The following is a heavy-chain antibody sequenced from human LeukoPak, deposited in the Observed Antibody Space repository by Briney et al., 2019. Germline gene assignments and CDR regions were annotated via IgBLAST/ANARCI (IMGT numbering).Heavy chain of an antibody. J-gene: IGHJ4*02. D-gene: IGHD5-18*01. CDR2: ISAYNGNT. CDR3: ARVDSLIQLWIHEWGYFDY. V-gene: IGHV1-18*01. CDR1: GYTFTSYG. Sequence: GASVKVSCKASGYTFTSYGISWVRQAPGQGLEWMGWISAYNGNTNYAQKLQGRVTMTTDTSTSTAYMELRSLRSDDTAVYYCARVDSLIQLWIHEWGYFDYWGQGTLVTVSS.